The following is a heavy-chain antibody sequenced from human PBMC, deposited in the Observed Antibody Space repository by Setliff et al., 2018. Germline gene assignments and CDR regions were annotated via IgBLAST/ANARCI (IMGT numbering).Heavy chain of an antibody. CDR1: GFTFRSYE. D-gene: IGHD6-25*01. CDR3: ANYEQRPRHLDY. V-gene: IGHV3-23*01. Sequence: GSLRLSCAASGFTFRSYEMNWVRQAPGKGLEWVSTIRGGGSLTDYADSVKGRFTISRDNSNNALYLQMNSLRAEDTALYYCANYEQRPRHLDYWGQGTLVTVSS. J-gene: IGHJ4*02. CDR2: IRGGGSLT.